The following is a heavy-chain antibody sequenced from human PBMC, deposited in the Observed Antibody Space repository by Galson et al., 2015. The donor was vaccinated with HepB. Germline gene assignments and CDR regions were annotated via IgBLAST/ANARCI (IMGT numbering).Heavy chain of an antibody. J-gene: IGHJ4*02. CDR2: ISGSGGST. Sequence: SLRLSCAASGFTFSSYAMSWVRQAPGKGLEWVSAISGSGGSTYYADSVKGRFTISRDNSKNTLYLQMNSLRAEDTAVYYCAKDQSRYSGSYYDFDYWGQGTLVTVSS. CDR1: GFTFSSYA. D-gene: IGHD1-26*01. CDR3: AKDQSRYSGSYYDFDY. V-gene: IGHV3-23*01.